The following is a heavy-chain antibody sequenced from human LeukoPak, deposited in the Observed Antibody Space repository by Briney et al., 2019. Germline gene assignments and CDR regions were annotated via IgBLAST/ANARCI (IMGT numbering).Heavy chain of an antibody. CDR1: GASISGSGYY. CDR3: ARRGVPGSGSYLSRGRSYYFDY. V-gene: IGHV4-39*01. D-gene: IGHD1-26*01. Sequence: PSETLSLTCAVSGASISGSGYYLGWIRQPPGKGLEWIGNIYYTGSTYYNASLQSRVTISIDTSKNQFSLKLSSVTAADTAVYYCARRGVPGSGSYLSRGRSYYFDYWGQGTLVTVSS. CDR2: IYYTGST. J-gene: IGHJ4*02.